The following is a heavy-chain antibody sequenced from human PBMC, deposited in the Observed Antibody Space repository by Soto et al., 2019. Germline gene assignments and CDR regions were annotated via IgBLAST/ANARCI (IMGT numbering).Heavy chain of an antibody. V-gene: IGHV1-18*01. CDR2: ISAYNGNT. D-gene: IGHD3-10*01. CDR1: CYTFTSYG. J-gene: IGHJ4*02. Sequence: GASVKVSCKASCYTFTSYGISWVRQAPGQGLEWMGWISAYNGNTNYAQKLQGRVTMTTDTSTSTAYMDLRSLRSDDTAVYYCERDQSFGELLQIDYWGQGTLVTVSS. CDR3: ERDQSFGELLQIDY.